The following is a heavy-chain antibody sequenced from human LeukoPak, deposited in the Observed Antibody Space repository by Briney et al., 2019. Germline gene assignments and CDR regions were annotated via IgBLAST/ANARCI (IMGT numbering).Heavy chain of an antibody. CDR2: ISFDGNNK. V-gene: IGHV3-30-3*02. Sequence: GGSLRLSCAASGFTFNNYAMRWVRQAPGKGLEWVAVISFDGNNKYYADSVKGRFTISRDHSQNTLYLQMNSLRAEDTAVYYCAKKDFDYWGQGTLVTVSS. J-gene: IGHJ4*02. CDR3: AKKDFDY. CDR1: GFTFNNYA.